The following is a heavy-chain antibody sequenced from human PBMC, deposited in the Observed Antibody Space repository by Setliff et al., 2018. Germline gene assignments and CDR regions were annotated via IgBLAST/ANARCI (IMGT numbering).Heavy chain of an antibody. D-gene: IGHD4-17*01. V-gene: IGHV1-18*01. CDR3: ARNYGDGYYFSDY. CDR1: GYTFTSYG. J-gene: IGHJ4*02. CDR2: ISAYNGNT. Sequence: GASVKVSCKASGYTFTSYGISWVRQAPGQGLEWMGWISAYNGNTNYAQKLQGRVTMTEDTSTDTAYMELSSLRSGDTAVYFCARNYGDGYYFSDYWGQGTPVTVSS.